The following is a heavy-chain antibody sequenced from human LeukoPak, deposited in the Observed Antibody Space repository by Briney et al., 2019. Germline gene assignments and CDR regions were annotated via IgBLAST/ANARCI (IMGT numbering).Heavy chain of an antibody. CDR3: ARDASSSDYYYYGMDV. CDR2: IYSGGST. V-gene: IGHV3-66*01. Sequence: TGGSLRLSCVASGFTVSSNYMNWVRQAPGKELEWVSVIYSGGSTYYADSVKGRFTISRDNSKNTMYLQMNSLRAEDTAVYYCARDASSSDYYYYGMDVWGQGTTVTVSS. CDR1: GFTVSSNY. D-gene: IGHD6-19*01. J-gene: IGHJ6*02.